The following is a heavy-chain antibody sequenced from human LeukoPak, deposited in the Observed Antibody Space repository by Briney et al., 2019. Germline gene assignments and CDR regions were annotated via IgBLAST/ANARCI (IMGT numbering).Heavy chain of an antibody. CDR1: GYTFTSYG. D-gene: IGHD5-18*01. V-gene: IGHV1-46*01. Sequence: ASVKVSCKASGYTFTSYGISWVRQAPGQGLEWMGIINPSGGSTSYGQRFQGRVTMNRDTSTNIVYMELSSLRSEDTAVYYCARGTGYFETGMVKYKYYGMDVWGQGTTVTVSS. J-gene: IGHJ6*02. CDR3: ARGTGYFETGMVKYKYYGMDV. CDR2: INPSGGST.